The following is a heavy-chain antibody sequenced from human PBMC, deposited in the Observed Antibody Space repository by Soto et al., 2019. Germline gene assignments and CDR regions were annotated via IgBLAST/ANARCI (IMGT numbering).Heavy chain of an antibody. CDR2: ISYDGRDT. CDR1: GFTFNTYA. D-gene: IGHD3-16*02. J-gene: IGHJ6*02. Sequence: QVQLVESGGGVVQPGTSLRLSCAASGFTFNTYAMHWVRQAPGQGLEWVAVISYDGRDTFSADSVKGRFTISRDNSKNTLYLRMNRLRVEDTAVYSCARDVNGGPYYYCGMNVWGQGTTVTVSS. V-gene: IGHV3-30*04. CDR3: ARDVNGGPYYYCGMNV.